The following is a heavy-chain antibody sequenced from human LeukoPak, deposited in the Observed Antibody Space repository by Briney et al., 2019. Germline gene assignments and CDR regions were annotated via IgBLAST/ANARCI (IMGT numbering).Heavy chain of an antibody. CDR3: ARHSAPYYFDY. CDR2: IYYSGST. J-gene: IGHJ4*02. V-gene: IGHV4-59*08. CDR1: GGSISSYY. Sequence: ETSETLSLTCTVSGGSISSYYWSWIRQPPGKGLEWIGYIYYSGSTNYNPSLKSRVTISVDTSKNQFSLKLSSVTAADTAVYYCARHSAPYYFDYWGQGTLVTVSS.